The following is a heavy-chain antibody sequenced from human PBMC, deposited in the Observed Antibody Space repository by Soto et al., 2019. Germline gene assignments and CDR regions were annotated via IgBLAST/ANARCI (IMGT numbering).Heavy chain of an antibody. CDR2: MYHSGST. J-gene: IGHJ4*02. Sequence: QLQLQESGSGLVKPSQTLSLTCAVSGGSISSGGYSWSWIRQPPGKGLEWIGYMYHSGSTYYNPCLSSGVTISVDRSKNVFSLKLSSVTAADTAVYYCARALGWFGELLGGYYFDYWGQGTLVTVYS. CDR3: ARALGWFGELLGGYYFDY. D-gene: IGHD3-10*01. CDR1: GGSISSGGYS. V-gene: IGHV4-30-2*01.